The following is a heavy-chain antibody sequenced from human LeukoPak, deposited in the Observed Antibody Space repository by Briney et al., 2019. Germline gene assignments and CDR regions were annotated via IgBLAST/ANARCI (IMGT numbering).Heavy chain of an antibody. Sequence: GGSLRLSCAASGFTFSRYWMHWVRQGPGKGLVWVSRINSDGSSTSHADSVKGRFTISRDNAKNTLYLQMNSLRAEDTAVYYCARGAGGSYSYYFDSWGQGTLVTVSS. CDR1: GFTFSRYW. D-gene: IGHD1-26*01. V-gene: IGHV3-74*01. CDR2: INSDGSST. J-gene: IGHJ4*02. CDR3: ARGAGGSYSYYFDS.